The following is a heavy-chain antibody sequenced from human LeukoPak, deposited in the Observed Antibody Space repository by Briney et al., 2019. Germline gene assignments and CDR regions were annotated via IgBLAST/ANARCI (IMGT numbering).Heavy chain of an antibody. D-gene: IGHD3-22*01. CDR2: INPNSGGT. CDR1: GYTFGNYG. CDR3: ARGRPDLARSYYYDSSGWHLAFDI. Sequence: GASVKVSCKAAGYTFGNYGIKWARQAPGQGLEWKGWINPNSGGTNYAQKFQGRVTMTRDTSISTAYMELSRLRSDDTAVYYCARGRPDLARSYYYDSSGWHLAFDIWGQGTMVTVSS. J-gene: IGHJ3*02. V-gene: IGHV1-2*02.